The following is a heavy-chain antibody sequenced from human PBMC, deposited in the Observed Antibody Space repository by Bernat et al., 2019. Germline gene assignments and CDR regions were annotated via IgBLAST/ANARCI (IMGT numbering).Heavy chain of an antibody. CDR3: ARLSVGLPFEY. Sequence: QVQLQESGPGLVKPSETLSLTCTVSGGSMSNYYWNWIRQPPGKRLEWIGYVNYTGTTNYNPSLESRATISADTSKNQFFLKLKSVTAADAALYYCARLSVGLPFEYWGQGTQVTVSS. D-gene: IGHD2/OR15-2a*01. CDR2: VNYTGTT. V-gene: IGHV4-59*12. CDR1: GGSMSNYY. J-gene: IGHJ4*02.